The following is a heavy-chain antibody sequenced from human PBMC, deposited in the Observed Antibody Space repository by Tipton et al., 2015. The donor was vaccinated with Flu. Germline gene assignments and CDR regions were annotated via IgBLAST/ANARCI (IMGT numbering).Heavy chain of an antibody. D-gene: IGHD2-2*01. V-gene: IGHV3-72*01. CDR1: GLTFSDHY. Sequence: GSLRLSCAASGLTFSDHYMDWVRQAPGKGLEWVGRIRNKANSYTTEYAASVKGRFTFSRDDSKNSVYLQMNSLRTEDTAVYYCDSICRSSSCPREYIDHWGQGTLVTVSS. CDR2: IRNKANSYTT. J-gene: IGHJ4*02. CDR3: DSICRSSSCPREYIDH.